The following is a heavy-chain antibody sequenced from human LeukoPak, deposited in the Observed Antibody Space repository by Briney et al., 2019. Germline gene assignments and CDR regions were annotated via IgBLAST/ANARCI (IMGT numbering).Heavy chain of an antibody. V-gene: IGHV3-21*01. Sequence: GSLRLSCAASGFTVSDNYMNWVRQAPGEGLEWVSSITSTSSNIFYADSLKGRFTISRDNAKNSLYLQMDSLRAEDTAIYYCAREYCSRSSCYQIDYWGQGTLVSVSP. J-gene: IGHJ4*02. CDR1: GFTVSDNY. D-gene: IGHD2-2*01. CDR3: AREYCSRSSCYQIDY. CDR2: ITSTSSNI.